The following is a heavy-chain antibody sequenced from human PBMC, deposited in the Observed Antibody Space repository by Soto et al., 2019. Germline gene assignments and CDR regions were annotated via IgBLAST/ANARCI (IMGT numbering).Heavy chain of an antibody. CDR1: GASISSSY. CDR3: ARGGNRYSNTASGVGGFDY. D-gene: IGHD5-12*01. CDR2: IYHTGST. V-gene: IGHV4-59*01. J-gene: IGHJ4*02. Sequence: KTSETLSLTCTVSGASISSSYWSWIRQSPGKGLEWIAYIYHTGSTNYNPSLKSRATISVDTSKSQFSLNLTSLTTADTAVYFCARGGNRYSNTASGVGGFDYWGQGSLVTAPQ.